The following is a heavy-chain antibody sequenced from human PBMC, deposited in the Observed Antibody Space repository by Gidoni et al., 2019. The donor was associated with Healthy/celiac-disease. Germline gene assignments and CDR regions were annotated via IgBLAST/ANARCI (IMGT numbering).Heavy chain of an antibody. CDR1: GFTFSDYY. D-gene: IGHD2-15*01. Sequence: QVQLVESGGGLVKPGGSLRLSCAASGFTFSDYYRGWFRQAPGKGLEWVSYISSSGSTIYYADSVKGRFTISRDNAKNSLYLQMNSLRAEDTAVYYCARDIVVVVAPGHFDYWGQGTLVTVSS. CDR3: ARDIVVVVAPGHFDY. CDR2: ISSSGSTI. V-gene: IGHV3-11*01. J-gene: IGHJ4*02.